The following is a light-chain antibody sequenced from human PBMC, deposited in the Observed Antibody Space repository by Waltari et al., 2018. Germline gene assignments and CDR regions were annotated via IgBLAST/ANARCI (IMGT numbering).Light chain of an antibody. CDR3: HHSDSLPYS. CDR1: HSIGGR. CDR2: DAS. V-gene: IGKV6-21*01. J-gene: IGKJ2*03. Sequence: EIVLTQSTEFKSVTLKEKVTITCRASHSIGGRLHGYPQKPDQSPRILSMDASQSFSGGPSRFSGSGSGTDFTVTIDGREAEDAATYYCHHSDSLPYSFGQGTKLEIK.